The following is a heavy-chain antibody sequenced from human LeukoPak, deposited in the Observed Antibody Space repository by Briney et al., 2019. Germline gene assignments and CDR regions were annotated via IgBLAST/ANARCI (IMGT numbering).Heavy chain of an antibody. V-gene: IGHV3-30-3*01. CDR1: GFTFSSYA. Sequence: PGGSLRLSCAASGFTFSSYAMHWVRQAPGKGLEWVAAILHDGSNKYYADSVKGRFTISRDNSKNTLSLQMNSLRPDDTAVYYCGRDGDSSGYFYFDNWGQGTLVTVSS. J-gene: IGHJ4*02. CDR3: GRDGDSSGYFYFDN. CDR2: ILHDGSNK. D-gene: IGHD3-22*01.